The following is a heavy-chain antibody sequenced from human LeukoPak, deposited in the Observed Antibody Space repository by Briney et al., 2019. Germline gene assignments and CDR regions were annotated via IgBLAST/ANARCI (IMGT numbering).Heavy chain of an antibody. CDR2: IYTSGST. J-gene: IGHJ2*01. D-gene: IGHD4-17*01. CDR3: ARTYGDYGYWYFDL. CDR1: GGSISIYY. Sequence: SETLSLTCTVSGGSISIYYWSWIRQPGGKGLECIGRIYTSGSTNYNPSLKSRVTMSVDTSKNQFSLKLSSVTAADTAVYYCARTYGDYGYWYFDLWGRGTLVTVSS. V-gene: IGHV4-4*07.